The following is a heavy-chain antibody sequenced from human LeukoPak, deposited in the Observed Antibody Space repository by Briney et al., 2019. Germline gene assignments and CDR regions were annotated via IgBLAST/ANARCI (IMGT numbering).Heavy chain of an antibody. CDR3: VVVTASFDY. CDR1: GFTFSSYG. D-gene: IGHD2-21*02. V-gene: IGHV3-30*03. CDR2: ISYDGSNK. J-gene: IGHJ4*02. Sequence: GGSLRLSCPASGFTFSSYGMHWVRQAPGKGLGWVAVISYDGSNKYYADSVKGRFTISRDNSKNTLYLQMNSLRAEDTAVYYGVVVTASFDYWGQGTLVTVSS.